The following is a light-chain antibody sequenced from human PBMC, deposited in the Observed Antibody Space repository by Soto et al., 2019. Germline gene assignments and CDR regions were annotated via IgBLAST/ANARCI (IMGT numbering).Light chain of an antibody. J-gene: IGKJ5*01. CDR1: QSITTN. CDR3: QQTYSTPPIT. CDR2: AAS. Sequence: DIQMTQSPASLSASIGYRVTITCRASQSITTNLNWYQQKPGKAPKVLIYAASTLQSGVPSRFSGSGSGTDFTLTISSLQPEDFATYYCQQTYSTPPITFGQGTRLEIK. V-gene: IGKV1-39*01.